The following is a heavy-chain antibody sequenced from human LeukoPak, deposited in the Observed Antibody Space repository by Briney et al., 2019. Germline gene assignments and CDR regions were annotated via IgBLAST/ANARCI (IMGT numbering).Heavy chain of an antibody. CDR1: VYTFIDYY. V-gene: IGHV1-2*02. CDR3: ARGPSSHYWFDT. D-gene: IGHD2-15*01. CDR2: INPNSGNT. J-gene: IGHJ5*02. Sequence: EASVKVSCQASVYTFIDYYIHWVRQAPEQGLEWMGWINPNSGNTNWAPKFQGRVTMTRDTSITTAYMDLTSLRSDDTAMYYCARGPSSHYWFDTWGQGTLVTVSS.